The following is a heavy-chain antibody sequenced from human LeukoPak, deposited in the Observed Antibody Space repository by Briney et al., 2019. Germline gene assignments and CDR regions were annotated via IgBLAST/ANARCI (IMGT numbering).Heavy chain of an antibody. CDR1: VFTFSSYS. D-gene: IGHD5-12*01. CDR3: ARDLDIVANY. J-gene: IGHJ4*02. CDR2: ISSSSSTI. Sequence: PGGSLRLSCAPSVFTFSSYSMNWVRQAPGNGLEGVSYISSSSSTIYYADTVKGRFTISRDNAKNSLYLQMNSLRDEDTAVYYCARDLDIVANYWGQGTLVTVSS. V-gene: IGHV3-48*02.